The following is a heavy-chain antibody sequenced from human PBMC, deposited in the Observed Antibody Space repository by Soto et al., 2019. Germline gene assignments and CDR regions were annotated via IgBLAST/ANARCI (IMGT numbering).Heavy chain of an antibody. D-gene: IGHD5-12*01. CDR2: ISYDGSNK. J-gene: IGHJ5*02. CDR1: GFTDSSYG. V-gene: IGHV3-30*03. CDR3: AGYAVLYPNWFDP. Sequence: VGSLRHSCAASGFTDSSYGMHWVPQAPGKGLEWVAVISYDGSNKYYADSVKGRFTISRDNSKNTLYLQMNSLRAEDTAVYYCAGYAVLYPNWFDPWGQGTLVTVSS.